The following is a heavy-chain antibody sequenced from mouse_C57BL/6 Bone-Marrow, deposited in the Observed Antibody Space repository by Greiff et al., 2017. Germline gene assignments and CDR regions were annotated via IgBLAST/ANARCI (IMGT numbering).Heavy chain of an antibody. Sequence: VQLKESGAELVRPGASVKLSCTASGFNIKDDYMHWVKQRPEQGLEWIGWIDPENGDTEYASKFQGKATITADTSSNTAYLQLSSLTSEDTAVYYCTTRGQLRLRQAWFAYWGQGTLVTVSA. V-gene: IGHV14-4*01. J-gene: IGHJ3*01. CDR1: GFNIKDDY. D-gene: IGHD3-2*02. CDR3: TTRGQLRLRQAWFAY. CDR2: IDPENGDT.